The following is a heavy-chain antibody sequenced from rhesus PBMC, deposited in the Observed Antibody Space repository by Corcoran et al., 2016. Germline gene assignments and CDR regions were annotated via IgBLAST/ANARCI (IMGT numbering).Heavy chain of an antibody. CDR1: GYTFTDYY. Sequence: EVQLVQSGAEVKKPGASVKISCKASGYTFTDYYVHWVRQAPGKGLKWMGRVDPEDGEAIHASKFQERVTITADTSTDTAYMELSSVRSEGTAVYYCVRGYCIGSDCYAYFDYWAQGVLVTVSS. J-gene: IGHJ4*01. D-gene: IGHD2-21*01. CDR2: VDPEDGEA. CDR3: VRGYCIGSDCYAYFDY. V-gene: IGHV1-111*02.